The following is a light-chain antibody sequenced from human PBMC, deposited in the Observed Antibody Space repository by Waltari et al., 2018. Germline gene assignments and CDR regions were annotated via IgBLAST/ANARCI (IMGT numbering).Light chain of an antibody. Sequence: AIQLTQSPSSLSASVGDRVTIACRESQDINSDLAWYQQKPGKAPKPLIYYASSLQSGVPSRFSGSGSGTDFTLTISSLQPEDFATYHCQHFKTYPITFGQGTRLEIK. CDR2: YAS. V-gene: IGKV1-13*02. J-gene: IGKJ5*01. CDR3: QHFKTYPIT. CDR1: QDINSD.